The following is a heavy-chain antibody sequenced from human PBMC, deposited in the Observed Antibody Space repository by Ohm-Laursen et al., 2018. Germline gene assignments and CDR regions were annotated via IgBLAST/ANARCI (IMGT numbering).Heavy chain of an antibody. D-gene: IGHD3-10*01. Sequence: GTLSLTCPVSSGSISSYYWSWIRQPPGKGLEWIGYIDYRGSTKYNPSLRSRVTMSIDTSRNQFSLKLSSVTAADTAVYYCARDRGDLGYWGQGTLVIVSS. CDR2: IDYRGST. V-gene: IGHV4-59*12. CDR3: ARDRGDLGY. J-gene: IGHJ4*02. CDR1: SGSISSYY.